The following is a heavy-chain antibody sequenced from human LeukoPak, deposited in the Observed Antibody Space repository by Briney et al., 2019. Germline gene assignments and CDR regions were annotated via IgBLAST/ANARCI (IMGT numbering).Heavy chain of an antibody. CDR3: ARHDRYDFNFDY. Sequence: KASETLPLTCTVSGGSISSSSYYWGWIRQPPGKGLEWIGTFYYSGSTYYNPSLKSRVTISVDTSKNHFSLKLSSVTAADTAVYYCARHDRYDFNFDYWGQGTLVTVSS. CDR2: FYYSGST. CDR1: GGSISSSSYY. V-gene: IGHV4-39*01. D-gene: IGHD3-3*01. J-gene: IGHJ4*02.